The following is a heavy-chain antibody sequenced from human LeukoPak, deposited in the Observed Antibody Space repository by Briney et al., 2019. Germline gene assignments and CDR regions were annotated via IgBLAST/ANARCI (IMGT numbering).Heavy chain of an antibody. CDR2: IYYSGSI. D-gene: IGHD3-22*01. V-gene: IGHV4-28*05. J-gene: IGHJ4*02. CDR1: GYSISSSNW. CDR3: ARVAHYYDSSGYSGLDY. Sequence: PSETLSLTCAVSGYSISSSNWWGWIRQPPGKGLEWIGYIYYSGSIYYNPSLKSRVTISVDTSKNQFSLKLSSVTAADTAVYYCARVAHYYDSSGYSGLDYWGQGTLVTVSS.